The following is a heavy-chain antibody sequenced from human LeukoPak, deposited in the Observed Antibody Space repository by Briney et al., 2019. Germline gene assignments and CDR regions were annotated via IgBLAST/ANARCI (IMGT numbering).Heavy chain of an antibody. D-gene: IGHD3-10*01. CDR1: GFTFSSYG. J-gene: IGHJ4*02. CDR2: IRYDGSNK. Sequence: GGSLRLSCAASGFTFSSYGMHWVRQAPGKGLEWVAFIRYDGSNKYYADSVKGGFTTSRDNSKNTLYLQMNSLRAEDTAVYYCAKVSGSYYSLTFDYWGQGTLVTVSS. V-gene: IGHV3-30*02. CDR3: AKVSGSYYSLTFDY.